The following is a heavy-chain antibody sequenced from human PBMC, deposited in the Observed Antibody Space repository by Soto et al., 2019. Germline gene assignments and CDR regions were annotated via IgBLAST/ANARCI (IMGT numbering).Heavy chain of an antibody. J-gene: IGHJ6*02. CDR3: AKDPAAAGTLYYYYYGMDV. CDR1: GFTFSSYA. V-gene: IGHV3-23*01. CDR2: ISGSGGST. D-gene: IGHD6-13*01. Sequence: EVQLLESGGGLVQPGGSLRLSCAASGFTFSSYAMSWVRQAPGKGLEWVSAISGSGGSTYYADSVKGRFTISRDNSKNTLYLQMNSLRAEDTAVYYCAKDPAAAGTLYYYYYGMDVWGQGTTVTVSS.